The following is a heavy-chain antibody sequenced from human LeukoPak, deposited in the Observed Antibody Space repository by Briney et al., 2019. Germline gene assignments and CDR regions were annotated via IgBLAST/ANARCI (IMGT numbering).Heavy chain of an antibody. CDR1: GYSFTSYW. V-gene: IGHV5-51*01. CDR3: ARHDYDSSGYPLFCFDY. Sequence: GESLKISCKGSGYSFTSYWIGWVRQLPGKGLEWMGIIYPGDSDTRYSPSFQGQVTISADKSISTAYLQWSSLKASDTATYYCARHDYDSSGYPLFCFDYWGQGTLVTVSS. CDR2: IYPGDSDT. J-gene: IGHJ4*02. D-gene: IGHD3-22*01.